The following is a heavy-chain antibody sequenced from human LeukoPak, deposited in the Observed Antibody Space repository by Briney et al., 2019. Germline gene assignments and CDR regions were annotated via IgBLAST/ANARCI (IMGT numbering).Heavy chain of an antibody. J-gene: IGHJ6*03. CDR3: ARGDFYYYMDV. CDR1: GFIFNDHG. CDR2: INWNGGNA. V-gene: IGHV3-20*04. Sequence: PGGSLRLSCAASGFIFNDHGMSWVRQGPGKGLEWVSGINWNGGNANYADSVKGRFTISGDNAKNSLYLQMNSLRAEDTALYYCARGDFYYYMDVWGKGTTVTVSS.